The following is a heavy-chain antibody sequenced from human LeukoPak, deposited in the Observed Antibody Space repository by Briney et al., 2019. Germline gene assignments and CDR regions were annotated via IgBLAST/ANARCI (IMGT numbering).Heavy chain of an antibody. CDR2: IYYSGST. J-gene: IGHJ4*02. Sequence: SETLSLTCTVSGGSISSSSYYWGWIRQPPGKGLEWIGSIYYSGSTYYNPSLKSRVTISVDTSKNQFSLKLSSVTAADTAVYYCAREVVMINAWGGSRFYFDYWGQGILVTVSS. V-gene: IGHV4-39*07. D-gene: IGHD2-21*01. CDR3: AREVVMINAWGGSRFYFDY. CDR1: GGSISSSSYY.